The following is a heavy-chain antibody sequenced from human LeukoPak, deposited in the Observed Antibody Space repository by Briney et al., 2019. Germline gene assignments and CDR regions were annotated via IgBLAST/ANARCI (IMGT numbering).Heavy chain of an antibody. J-gene: IGHJ4*02. CDR2: IHSDGSGA. D-gene: IGHD2-2*01. Sequence: GSSLTLSCAASGFTFSNYWMNWVRQAPGKGLVCVSHIHSDGSGASYADSVKGRFTISRDNSKNTLWLQMNSVRTEDTAIYYCAKDNPIEEVPGLGPGQWGQGTLVTVSS. CDR1: GFTFSNYW. CDR3: AKDNPIEEVPGLGPGQ. V-gene: IGHV3-74*01.